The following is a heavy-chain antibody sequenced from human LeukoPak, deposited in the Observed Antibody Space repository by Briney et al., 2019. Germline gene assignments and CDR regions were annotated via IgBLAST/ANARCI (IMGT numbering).Heavy chain of an antibody. CDR1: GYTFTSYD. CDR3: AGGDSEIFGVVIYDY. CDR2: MNPNSGNT. V-gene: IGHV1-8*01. Sequence: ASVKVSXKASGYTFTSYDINWVRQATGQGLEWMGWMNPNSGNTGYAQKFQGRVTMTRNTSISTAYMELSSLRSEDTAVYYCAGGDSEIFGVVIYDYWGQGTLVTVSS. J-gene: IGHJ4*02. D-gene: IGHD3-3*01.